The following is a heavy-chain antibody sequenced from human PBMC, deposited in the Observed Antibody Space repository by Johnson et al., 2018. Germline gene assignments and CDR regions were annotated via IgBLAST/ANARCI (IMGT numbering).Heavy chain of an antibody. CDR3: AKDQYDSPLRYFQQ. J-gene: IGHJ1*01. CDR2: LSWNSGSI. D-gene: IGHD2/OR15-2a*01. Sequence: VQLVQSGGGLVQPGRSLRLSCAASGFTFDDYAMHWVRQAPGKGLEWVSGLSWNSGSIGYADSVKGRFTISRDKAKNSLYLQKNSLRAEDTALYYCAKDQYDSPLRYFQQWGQGTLVTVSS. CDR1: GFTFDDYA. V-gene: IGHV3-9*01.